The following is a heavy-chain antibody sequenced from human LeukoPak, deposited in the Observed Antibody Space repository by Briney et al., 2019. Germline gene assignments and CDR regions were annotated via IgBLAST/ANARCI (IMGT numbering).Heavy chain of an antibody. J-gene: IGHJ6*02. D-gene: IGHD2-2*01. CDR3: ARESYCSSTSCYSDYYYYGMDV. V-gene: IGHV1-18*01. Sequence: ASVKVSCKASGYTFTSYGISWVRQAPGQGLEWMGWISAYNGNTNYAQKLQGRVTMSTDTSTSTAYMELRSLRSDDTAVYYCARESYCSSTSCYSDYYYYGMDVWGQGTTVTVSS. CDR1: GYTFTSYG. CDR2: ISAYNGNT.